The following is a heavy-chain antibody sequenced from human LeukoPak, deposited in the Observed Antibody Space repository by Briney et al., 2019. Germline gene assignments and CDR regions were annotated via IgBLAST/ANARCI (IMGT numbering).Heavy chain of an antibody. D-gene: IGHD3-16*01. CDR1: GYSFTNFW. CDR3: ARTVGGDYFDY. CDR2: MYPGNSDT. Sequence: GESLKISRKASGYSFTNFWIGWVRQTPGKGLEWIGSMYPGNSDTRYSPSFQGHVTISADSSSTTAYLQWSSLKASDTAMFYCARTVGGDYFDYWGQGTLVTVSS. V-gene: IGHV5-51*01. J-gene: IGHJ4*02.